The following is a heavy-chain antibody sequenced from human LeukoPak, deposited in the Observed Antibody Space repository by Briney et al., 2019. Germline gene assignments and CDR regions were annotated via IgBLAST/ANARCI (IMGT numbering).Heavy chain of an antibody. J-gene: IGHJ4*02. V-gene: IGHV1-18*01. CDR3: ARDLPGYSSGWYGMGDY. CDR2: ISAYNGNT. Sequence: GASVKVSCKASGYTFTSYGISWVRQAPGQGLEWMGWISAYNGNTNYAQKLQGRVTMTTDTSTSTAYMELRSLRSDDTAVYYCARDLPGYSSGWYGMGDYWGQGTLVTVSS. D-gene: IGHD6-19*01. CDR1: GYTFTSYG.